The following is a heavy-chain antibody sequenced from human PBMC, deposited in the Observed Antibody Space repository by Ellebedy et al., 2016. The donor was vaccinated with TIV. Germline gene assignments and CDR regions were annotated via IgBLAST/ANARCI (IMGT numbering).Heavy chain of an antibody. V-gene: IGHV4-4*07. CDR2: IYTSGST. CDR3: AREIAVAASYYYYYYGMDV. D-gene: IGHD6-19*01. Sequence: SETLSLTXTVSGGSISSYYWSWIRQPAGKGLEWIGRIYTSGSTNYNPSLKSRVTMSVDTSKNQFSLKLSSVTAADTAVYYCAREIAVAASYYYYYYGMDVWGQGTTVTVSS. CDR1: GGSISSYY. J-gene: IGHJ6*02.